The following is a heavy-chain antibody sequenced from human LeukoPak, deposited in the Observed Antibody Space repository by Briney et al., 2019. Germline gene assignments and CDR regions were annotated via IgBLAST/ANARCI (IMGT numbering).Heavy chain of an antibody. CDR2: IWYDGSNK. V-gene: IGHV3-33*01. J-gene: IGHJ4*02. CDR1: GFTFSNCG. CDR3: ARDRDYDFFDY. D-gene: IGHD3-3*01. Sequence: PGGSLRLSCAASGFTFSNCGMHWVRQAPGKGLEWVAHIWYDGSNKYYADSVRGRFTISRDNSKNTLYLQMNSLRAEDTAVYYCARDRDYDFFDYWGQGTLVTVSS.